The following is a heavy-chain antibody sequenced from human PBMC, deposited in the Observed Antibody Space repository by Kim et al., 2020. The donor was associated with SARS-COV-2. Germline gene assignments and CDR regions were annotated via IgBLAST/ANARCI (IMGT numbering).Heavy chain of an antibody. CDR3: AKRLVFEYSSTWGFDY. CDR1: GFTFSTYS. CDR2: ISSSSSYI. D-gene: IGHD6-6*01. Sequence: GGSLRLSCAASGFTFSTYSMNWVRQAPGKGLEWVSSISSSSSYIYYADSVKGRFTISRDNAKNSLYQQMDSLRDEDTAVYYCAKRLVFEYSSTWGFDYWGQGTLVTASS. V-gene: IGHV3-21*01. J-gene: IGHJ4*02.